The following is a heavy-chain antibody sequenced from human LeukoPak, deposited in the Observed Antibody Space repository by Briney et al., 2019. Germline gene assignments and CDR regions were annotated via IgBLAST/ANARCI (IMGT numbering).Heavy chain of an antibody. D-gene: IGHD2-15*01. CDR3: ARRYCSGGSCYSANWFDP. V-gene: IGHV4-4*02. CDR1: GGSISSSNW. CDR2: IYHSGST. Sequence: SGTLSLTCAVSGGSISSSNWWSWVRQPPGKGLEWIGEIYHSGSTNYNPSLKSRVTISVDKSKNQFSLKLSSVTAADTAVYYCARRYCSGGSCYSANWFDPWGQGTLVTVSS. J-gene: IGHJ5*02.